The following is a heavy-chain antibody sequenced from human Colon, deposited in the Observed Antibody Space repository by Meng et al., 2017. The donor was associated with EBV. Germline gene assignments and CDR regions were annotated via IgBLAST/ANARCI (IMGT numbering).Heavy chain of an antibody. V-gene: IGHV4-4*02. J-gene: IGHJ4*02. D-gene: IGHD5-24*01. CDR2: IYHGGNT. Sequence: QLTASGPGLGGPSGTLSLTCAVSGASISSNTWWSWVRQPPGKGLEWIGEIYHGGNTNYNPSLKSRVTISVDRSNDQFSLSLSSVTAADTAVYYCARGNAYNAPSFDYWGQGTLVTVSS. CDR1: GASISSNTW. CDR3: ARGNAYNAPSFDY.